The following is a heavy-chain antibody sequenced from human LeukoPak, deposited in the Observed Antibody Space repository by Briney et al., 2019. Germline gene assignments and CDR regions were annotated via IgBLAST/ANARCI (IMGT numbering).Heavy chain of an antibody. J-gene: IGHJ4*02. CDR3: AKAGCSGGSCYSVYFDY. CDR2: ISGSGGST. Sequence: QPGGSLRLSCAASGFTFSSYAMSWVRQAPGKGLEWVSAISGSGGSTYYADSVKGRFTTSRDNSKNTLYLQMNSLRAEDTAVYYCAKAGCSGGSCYSVYFDYWGQGTLVTVSS. V-gene: IGHV3-23*01. CDR1: GFTFSSYA. D-gene: IGHD2-15*01.